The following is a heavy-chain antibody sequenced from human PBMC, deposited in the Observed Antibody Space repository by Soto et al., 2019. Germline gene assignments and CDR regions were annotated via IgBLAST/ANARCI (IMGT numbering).Heavy chain of an antibody. CDR2: IFASSTTI. V-gene: IGHV3-11*04. D-gene: IGHD3-9*01. CDR3: ARDKDWAFDY. J-gene: IGHJ4*02. CDR1: GGPLTTYF. Sequence: LSLTCNVSGGPLTTYFWSWIRQPPGKGLEWVSYIFASSTTIYYADSVEGRFTVSRDNAQNSLFLLMNSLRAEDTAVYYCARDKDWAFDYWGQGTLVTVSS.